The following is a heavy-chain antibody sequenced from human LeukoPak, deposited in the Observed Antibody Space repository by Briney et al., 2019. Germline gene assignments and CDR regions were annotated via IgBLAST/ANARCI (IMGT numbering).Heavy chain of an antibody. J-gene: IGHJ4*02. CDR2: FYHGGST. CDR1: GYSISSGYY. Sequence: SETLSLTYTVSGYSISSGYYWGWIRQPPGKGLEWIGNFYHGGSTYYNPSLKSRVTMSGDTSKNQFSLNLSSVTAADTAVYFCVRVTTSSWFEGYFDYWGQGTLVTVSS. CDR3: VRVTTSSWFEGYFDY. D-gene: IGHD6-13*01. V-gene: IGHV4-38-2*02.